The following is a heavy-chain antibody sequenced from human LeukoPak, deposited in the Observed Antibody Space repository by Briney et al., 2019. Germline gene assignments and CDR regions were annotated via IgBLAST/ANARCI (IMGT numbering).Heavy chain of an antibody. CDR3: ARDRGWQQFDY. CDR1: GFTFSNSW. J-gene: IGHJ4*02. D-gene: IGHD5-24*01. Sequence: GGSLRLSCAASGFTFSNSWMTWVCQAPGKRLERVANIKEDGSETYYVGSVRGRFSISRDNAKNSVYLEMNSLRAEDTAVYFCARDRGWQQFDYWGQGTLVTVSS. V-gene: IGHV3-7*01. CDR2: IKEDGSET.